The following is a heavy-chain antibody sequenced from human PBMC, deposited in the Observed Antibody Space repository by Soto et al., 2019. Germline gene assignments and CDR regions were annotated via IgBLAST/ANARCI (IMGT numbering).Heavy chain of an antibody. CDR3: ARGGYYDNSWGKLSHYGLDV. Sequence: QVQLAQSANEVKKPGASVRVSCKAAGYTFIRYGIAWVRQAPGQGLEWMGWISPYNDYTVYAQKFRGRVSMKADTSARTVYMNLRDLKSNDTAVYYCARGGYYDNSWGKLSHYGLDVWGQGTSVSVSS. J-gene: IGHJ6*02. CDR1: GYTFIRYG. D-gene: IGHD3-16*01. CDR2: ISPYNDYT. V-gene: IGHV1-18*01.